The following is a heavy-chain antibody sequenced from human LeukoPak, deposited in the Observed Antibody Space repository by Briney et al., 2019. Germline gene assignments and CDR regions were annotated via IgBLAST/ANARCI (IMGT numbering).Heavy chain of an antibody. D-gene: IGHD6-6*01. CDR2: IYYNGRT. V-gene: IGHV4-39*07. CDR1: GGSISSTNYY. J-gene: IGHJ4*02. CDR3: ARVGYSSSIGY. Sequence: PSETLSLTCTVSGGSISSTNYYWGWIRQPPGEGLECIGSIYYNGRTYYNPSLKSRVTISVDTSKNQFSLKLSSVTAADTAVYYCARVGYSSSIGYWGQGTLVTVSS.